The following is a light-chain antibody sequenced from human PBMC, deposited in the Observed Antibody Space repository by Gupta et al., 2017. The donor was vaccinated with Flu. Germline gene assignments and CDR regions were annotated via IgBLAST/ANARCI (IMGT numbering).Light chain of an antibody. J-gene: IGLJ1*01. CDR1: TSNIGSNT. CDR2: DND. V-gene: IGLV1-44*01. Sequence: QSVLTQPPSASGTPGQRVTISCSGRTSNIGSNTVNWYQQLPGTAPKLLIYDNDQRPSGVPDLFSGSKSGTAASLAVSGLRSGYEADYYCAAWYDSLDGLYFFGTGTKVSVL. CDR3: AAWYDSLDGLYF.